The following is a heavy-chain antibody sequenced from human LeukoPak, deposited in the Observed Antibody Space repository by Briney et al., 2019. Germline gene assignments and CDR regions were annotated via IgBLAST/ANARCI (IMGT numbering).Heavy chain of an antibody. CDR1: GFTFHDYT. J-gene: IGHJ2*01. D-gene: IGHD7-27*01. CDR3: EKNEAQISMATGEYWYFDL. CDR2: ISRSGTYI. Sequence: VGSLRLSCAASGFTFHDYTMNCVRQAPGKGLEWVSSISRSGTYIYYADSVKGRFTISRDNSKNSLYLLMNSLRAEDTAVYYCEKNEAQISMATGEYWYFDLWGRGTLVTVSS. V-gene: IGHV3-21*01.